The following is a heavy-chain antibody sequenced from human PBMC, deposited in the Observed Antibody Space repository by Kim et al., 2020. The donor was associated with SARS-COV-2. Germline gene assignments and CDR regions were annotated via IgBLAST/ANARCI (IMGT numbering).Heavy chain of an antibody. V-gene: IGHV3-21*01. J-gene: IGHJ6*02. D-gene: IGHD3-3*01. CDR1: GFTFSSYS. CDR2: ISSSSSYI. Sequence: GGSLRLSCAASGFTFSSYSMNWVRQAPGKGLEWVSSISSSSSYIYYADSVKGRFTISRDNAKNSLYLQMNSLRAEDTAVYYCARDRTYYDFWSGYLGSSAAYYYYYGMEVWGQGTTVTVSS. CDR3: ARDRTYYDFWSGYLGSSAAYYYYYGMEV.